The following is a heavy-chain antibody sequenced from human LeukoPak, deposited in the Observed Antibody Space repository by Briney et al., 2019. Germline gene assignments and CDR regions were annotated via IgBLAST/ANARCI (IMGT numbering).Heavy chain of an antibody. J-gene: IGHJ4*02. D-gene: IGHD3-16*01. CDR3: ARGWGGGMITFGGVLFDY. V-gene: IGHV3-53*01. Sequence: GGSLRLSCAASGFTFSSYGMHWVRQAPGKGLEWVSVIYSGGSTYYADSVKGRFTISRDNSKNTLYLQMNSLRAEDTAVYYCARGWGGGMITFGGVLFDYWGQGTLVTVSS. CDR2: IYSGGST. CDR1: GFTFSSYG.